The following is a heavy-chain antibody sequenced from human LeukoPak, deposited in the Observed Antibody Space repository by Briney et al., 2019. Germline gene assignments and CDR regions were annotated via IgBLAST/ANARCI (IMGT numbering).Heavy chain of an antibody. J-gene: IGHJ4*02. CDR2: ISSSGSTI. CDR3: AKDRLNGPYVFDY. D-gene: IGHD2-8*01. V-gene: IGHV3-11*04. CDR1: GFTFSDYY. Sequence: GGSLRLSCAASGFTFSDYYLSWIRQAPGKGLECISYISSSGSTIYYADSVKGRFTISRDNSKNTLYLQMSSLRAEDTAVYYCAKDRLNGPYVFDYWGQGTLVTVSS.